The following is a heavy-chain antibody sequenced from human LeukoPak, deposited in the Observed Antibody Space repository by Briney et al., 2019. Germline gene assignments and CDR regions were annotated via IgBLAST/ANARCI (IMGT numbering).Heavy chain of an antibody. D-gene: IGHD6-13*01. V-gene: IGHV3-23*01. CDR3: AKPWLLYSSTRYDY. Sequence: GGSLRLSCAASGFTVSSNYMSWVRQAPGKGLEWVSGISDSGGDTYYADSVKGRFIISRDNSKGTLYLQMNSLRVEDTAVYYRAKPWLLYSSTRYDYWGQGTLVTVSS. CDR1: GFTVSSNY. CDR2: ISDSGGDT. J-gene: IGHJ4*02.